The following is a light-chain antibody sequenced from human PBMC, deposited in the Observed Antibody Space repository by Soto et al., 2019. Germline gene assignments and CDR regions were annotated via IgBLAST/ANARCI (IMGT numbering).Light chain of an antibody. CDR2: GTS. CDR3: HHYGRSPLT. Sequence: EIVLTQSPGTLSLSPGERATISCRASQSVSSNYLAWYQQTPGQAPRLLIYGTSSRATGIPARFSGSGSGTDFTLTISRRESEDFAVYYCHHYGRSPLTFGGGTKVEIK. CDR1: QSVSSNY. V-gene: IGKV3-20*01. J-gene: IGKJ4*01.